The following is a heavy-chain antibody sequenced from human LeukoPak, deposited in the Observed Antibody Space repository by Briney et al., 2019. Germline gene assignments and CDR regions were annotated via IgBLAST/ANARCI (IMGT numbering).Heavy chain of an antibody. CDR3: ARALTDVWSGYSRDYYYYMDV. Sequence: SVKVSCKASGGTFSSYAISWVRQAPGQGLEWMGGIIPIFGTANYAQKFQGRVTITTDESTSTAYMELSSLRSEDTAVYYCARALTDVWSGYSRDYYYYMDVWGKGTTVTVSS. V-gene: IGHV1-69*05. CDR1: GGTFSSYA. CDR2: IIPIFGTA. J-gene: IGHJ6*03. D-gene: IGHD3-3*01.